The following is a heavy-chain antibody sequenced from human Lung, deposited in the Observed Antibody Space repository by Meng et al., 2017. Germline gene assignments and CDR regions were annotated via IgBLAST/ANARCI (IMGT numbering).Heavy chain of an antibody. CDR2: IGTSSSYR. CDR3: ARGRVVVAATPSDY. D-gene: IGHD2-15*01. CDR1: GFSFSSYS. Sequence: EVQLVESGGGLVQPGGSLRLSCAASGFSFSSYSMNWVRQAPGKGLEWVSSIGTSSSYRYYTDSVKGRFTISRDNAKNSLYLQMNSLRAEDTAVYYCARGRVVVAATPSDYWGQGTLVTVSS. V-gene: IGHV3-21*01. J-gene: IGHJ4*02.